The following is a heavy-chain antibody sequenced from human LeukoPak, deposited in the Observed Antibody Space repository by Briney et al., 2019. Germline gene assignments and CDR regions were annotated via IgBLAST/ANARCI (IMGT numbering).Heavy chain of an antibody. CDR3: ARDVATEGSCFDP. Sequence: ASVKVSCKASGYTFTGYYMHCVRHAAGQRREWMVWINRNSGCTSYAQKFQGRVTMTRYRSISTAYMELSRLRSDDTAVYCCARDVATEGSCFDPWGQGTLVTVSS. J-gene: IGHJ5*02. V-gene: IGHV1-2*02. CDR1: GYTFTGYY. CDR2: INRNSGCT. D-gene: IGHD5-12*01.